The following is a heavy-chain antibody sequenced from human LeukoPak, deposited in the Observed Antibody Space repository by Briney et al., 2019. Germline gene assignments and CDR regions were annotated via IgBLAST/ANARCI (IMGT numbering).Heavy chain of an antibody. V-gene: IGHV4-59*12. CDR1: GGSISSYY. CDR3: ARDIDFYYAFDI. CDR2: IYYSGST. J-gene: IGHJ3*02. Sequence: SETLSLTCTVSGGSISSYYWSWIRQPPGKGLEWIGYIYYSGSTYYNPSLKSRVTISVDTSKNQFSLKLSSVTAADTAVYYCARDIDFYYAFDIWGQGTMVTVSS. D-gene: IGHD3/OR15-3a*01.